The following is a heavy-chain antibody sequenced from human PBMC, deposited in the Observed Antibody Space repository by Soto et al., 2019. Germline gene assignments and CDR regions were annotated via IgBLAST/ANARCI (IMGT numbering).Heavy chain of an antibody. V-gene: IGHV3-23*01. CDR1: GFTFNTYA. D-gene: IGHD2-15*01. CDR3: AKDRMNVNSVWDPFDV. J-gene: IGHJ3*01. CDR2: IGGGDT. Sequence: GGSLRLSCAASGFTFNTYAMSWVRLAPGKGLEWVAGIGGGDTHYADSVTGRFTISSDASQSTVSLQMHSLRVEDPAEYYCAKDRMNVNSVWDPFDVWGQGTFVTVSS.